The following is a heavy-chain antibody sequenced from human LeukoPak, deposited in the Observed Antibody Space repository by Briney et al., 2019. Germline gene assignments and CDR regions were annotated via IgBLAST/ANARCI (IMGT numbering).Heavy chain of an antibody. V-gene: IGHV3-23*01. CDR2: ISGSGDTT. CDR3: AKIWQPGNNMAV. CDR1: GFTFSNYV. D-gene: IGHD1/OR15-1a*01. J-gene: IGHJ6*04. Sequence: GGSLRLSCTASGFTFSNYVMSWVRQAPGKGLEWVSTISGSGDTTYYADSVKGRFTISRDNSKNTLYLQINSLRAEHPAIYSCAKIWQPGNNMAVWGKGTPVPVPS.